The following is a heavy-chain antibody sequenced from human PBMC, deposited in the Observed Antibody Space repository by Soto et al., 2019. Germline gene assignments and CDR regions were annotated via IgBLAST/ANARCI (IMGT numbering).Heavy chain of an antibody. Sequence: GGSLRLSCAASGFTFSSYAMSWVRQAPGKGLEWVSAISGSGGSIYYADSVKGRFTISRDNSKNTLYLQMNSLRAEDTAVYYCAKGILYFPSALDYWGQGTLVNVSS. CDR1: GFTFSSYA. D-gene: IGHD2-15*01. CDR3: AKGILYFPSALDY. J-gene: IGHJ4*02. V-gene: IGHV3-23*01. CDR2: ISGSGGSI.